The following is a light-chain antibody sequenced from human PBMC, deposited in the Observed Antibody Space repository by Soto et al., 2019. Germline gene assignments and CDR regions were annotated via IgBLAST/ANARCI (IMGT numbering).Light chain of an antibody. CDR3: HHFITPPQP. CDR1: QSVLDNSTNKSY. Sequence: VLTQSPSSLAVSLGERATVNCRSSQSVLDNSTNKSYLAWYQKKPGHPPKLLVHWASVREAGVPDRFSGAGSGTDFTSPTAGLQVEDVPFNYCHHFITPPQPFAQGTSWRSN. V-gene: IGKV4-1*01. CDR2: WAS. J-gene: IGKJ2*01.